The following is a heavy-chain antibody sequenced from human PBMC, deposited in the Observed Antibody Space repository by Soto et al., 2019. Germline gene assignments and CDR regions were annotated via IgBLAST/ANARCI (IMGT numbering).Heavy chain of an antibody. Sequence: SVKVSCKASGGTFSSYAISWVRQAPGQGLEWMGGIIPIFSTANYAQKFQGRVTITADESTSTAYMELSSLRSEDTAVYYCASRESIVGATNAFDIWGQGTMVTVSS. CDR3: ASRESIVGATNAFDI. V-gene: IGHV1-69*13. D-gene: IGHD1-26*01. CDR1: GGTFSSYA. J-gene: IGHJ3*02. CDR2: IIPIFSTA.